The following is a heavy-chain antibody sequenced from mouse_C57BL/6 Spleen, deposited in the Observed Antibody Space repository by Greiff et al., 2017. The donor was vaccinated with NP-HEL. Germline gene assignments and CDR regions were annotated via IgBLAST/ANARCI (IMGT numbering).Heavy chain of an antibody. CDR3: ARGDIYDGYYWYAMDY. D-gene: IGHD2-3*01. J-gene: IGHJ4*01. V-gene: IGHV1-80*01. CDR2: IYPGDGDT. CDR1: GYAFSSYW. Sequence: QVQLQQSGAELVKPGASVKISCKASGYAFSSYWMNWVKQRPGKGLEWIGQIYPGDGDTNYNGKFKGKATLTADKFSSTAYMQLSSLTSEDSAVYFCARGDIYDGYYWYAMDYWGQGTSVTVSS.